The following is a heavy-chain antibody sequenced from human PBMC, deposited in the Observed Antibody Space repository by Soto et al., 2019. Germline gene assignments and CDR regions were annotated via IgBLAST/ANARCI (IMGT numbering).Heavy chain of an antibody. CDR1: GGSISSSSYY. CDR2: IYYSGST. J-gene: IGHJ4*02. CDR3: AVIVLMVYANFDY. D-gene: IGHD2-8*01. V-gene: IGHV4-39*01. Sequence: QLQLQESGPGLVKPSETLSLTCTVSGGSISSSSYYWGWIRQPPGKGLEWIGSIYYSGSTYYNPSLKSRVTISVDTSKNQFSLKLSSVTAADTAVYYCAVIVLMVYANFDYWGQGTLVTVSS.